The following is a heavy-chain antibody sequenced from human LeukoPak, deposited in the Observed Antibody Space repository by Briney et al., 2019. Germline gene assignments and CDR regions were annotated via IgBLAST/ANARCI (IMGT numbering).Heavy chain of an antibody. CDR2: INGGNGNT. D-gene: IGHD3-10*01. V-gene: IGHV1-3*01. Sequence: GGSVRVSCTASGYTFTSYAMHWVRQAPGQRLEWVGWINGGNGNTKYSQKFQGRVTITRDTSASTAYMELRSLRSDDTAVYYCAGTTWIFYYGDGSGSYPFWGQGPLVTVSS. CDR1: GYTFTSYA. J-gene: IGHJ4*02. CDR3: AGTTWIFYYGDGSGSYPF.